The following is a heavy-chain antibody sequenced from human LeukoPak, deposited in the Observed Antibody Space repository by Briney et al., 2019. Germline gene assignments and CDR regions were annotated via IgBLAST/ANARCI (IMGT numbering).Heavy chain of an antibody. CDR3: ARDAVDTANAV. V-gene: IGHV3-74*01. D-gene: IGHD5-18*01. Sequence: GGSLRLSCAASGFTFTTYWMHWVRQAPGKGLVWVSHINSDGSITSYADSVKGRFTISRDNAKNTLYLQMNSLRAEGTAVYYCARDAVDTANAVWGQGTTVTVSS. J-gene: IGHJ6*02. CDR2: INSDGSIT. CDR1: GFTFTTYW.